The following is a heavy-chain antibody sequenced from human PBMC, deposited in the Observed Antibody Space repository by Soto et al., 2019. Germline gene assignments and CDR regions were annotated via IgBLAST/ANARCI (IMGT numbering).Heavy chain of an antibody. J-gene: IGHJ6*02. CDR3: AKVVVPAAMVKYYYVMDV. CDR1: GFTFSGYA. Sequence: GGSLRLSCAASGFTFSGYAVHWVRQPPGKGLEWVAVTSWDGNNKYYADSVKGRFTISRDNSKNTLYLQMNSLRAEDMAVYYCAKVVVPAAMVKYYYVMDVWGQGTTVTVSS. V-gene: IGHV3-30*04. CDR2: TSWDGNNK. D-gene: IGHD2-2*01.